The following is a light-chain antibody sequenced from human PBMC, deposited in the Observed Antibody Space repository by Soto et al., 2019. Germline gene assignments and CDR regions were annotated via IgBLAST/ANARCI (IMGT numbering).Light chain of an antibody. CDR3: SSYAGSNNFGV. J-gene: IGLJ2*01. CDR1: SSDVGDYNY. CDR2: EVS. V-gene: IGLV2-8*01. Sequence: QSALTQPPSASGSPGQSVTISCTGTSSDVGDYNYVSWYQHHPGKAPKLMFYEVSKRPSGVPDRFSGSKSGNTASLTVSGLQAEDEADYYCSSYAGSNNFGVFGGGTKLTVL.